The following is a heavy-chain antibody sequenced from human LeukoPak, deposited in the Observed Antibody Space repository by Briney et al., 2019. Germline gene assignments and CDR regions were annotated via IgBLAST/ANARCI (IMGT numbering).Heavy chain of an antibody. V-gene: IGHV3-30*18. J-gene: IGHJ1*01. Sequence: GGSLRLSCAASGFTFSSYGMHWVGQAQCKGWEWVAVISYDGSNKYYADSVKGRFTISRDNSKNTLYLQMNSLRAEDTAVYYCAKERGCSGGSCYVYFQHWGQGTLVTVSS. CDR3: AKERGCSGGSCYVYFQH. CDR1: GFTFSSYG. CDR2: ISYDGSNK. D-gene: IGHD2-15*01.